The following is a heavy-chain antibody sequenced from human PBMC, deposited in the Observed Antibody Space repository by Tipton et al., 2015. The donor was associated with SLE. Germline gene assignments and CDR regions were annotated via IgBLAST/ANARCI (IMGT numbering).Heavy chain of an antibody. J-gene: IGHJ2*01. D-gene: IGHD6-25*01. Sequence: LRLSCTASGFTFGDYAMSWVRQAPGKGLEWVGEINHSGSTNYNPSLKSRVTISVDTSKNQFSLKLSSVTAADTAVYYCARCGNGYFDLWGRGTLVTVSS. V-gene: IGHV4-34*01. CDR2: INHSGST. CDR3: ARCGNGYFDL. CDR1: GFTFGDYA.